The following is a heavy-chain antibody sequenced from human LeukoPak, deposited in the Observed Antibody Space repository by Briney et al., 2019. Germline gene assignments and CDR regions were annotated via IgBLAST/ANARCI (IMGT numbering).Heavy chain of an antibody. D-gene: IGHD3-9*01. CDR3: ARETYDLSTAHILIEY. CDR2: INPNTGGT. V-gene: IGHV1-2*02. Sequence: PVASVKVSCKASGYTFTGHYIHWVRQAPGQGLEWMGWINPNTGGTDYGQKFHGRVTMTTASSISTAYMELTRLRSDDTAVYYCARETYDLSTAHILIEYWGQGTRITVSS. J-gene: IGHJ4*02. CDR1: GYTFTGHY.